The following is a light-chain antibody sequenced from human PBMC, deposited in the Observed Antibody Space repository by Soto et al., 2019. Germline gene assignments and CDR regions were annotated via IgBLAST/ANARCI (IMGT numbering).Light chain of an antibody. CDR3: ISYAGTADV. Sequence: QSALTQPPSASGSPGQSVTISCTGTSSDVGGYNYVSWYQQYPGKVPKLMIYEVSERPSGVPDRFSGSKSGNTASLTVSGLQAEDEADYYCISYAGTADVFGTGTKVTVL. V-gene: IGLV2-8*01. CDR1: SSDVGGYNY. CDR2: EVS. J-gene: IGLJ1*01.